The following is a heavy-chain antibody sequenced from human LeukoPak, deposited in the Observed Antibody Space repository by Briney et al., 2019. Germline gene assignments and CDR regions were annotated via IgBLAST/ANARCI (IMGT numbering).Heavy chain of an antibody. D-gene: IGHD5-24*01. CDR2: ISSSSNYI. Sequence: GGSLRLSCAASGFTFSSYSMNWVRQAPGKGLEWVSCISSSSNYIYYADSVKGRFTISRDNAKNSLYLQMNSLRAEDSAMYYCGRDFPVQEIAFDIWGQGTMVTVSS. V-gene: IGHV3-21*01. CDR3: GRDFPVQEIAFDI. CDR1: GFTFSSYS. J-gene: IGHJ3*02.